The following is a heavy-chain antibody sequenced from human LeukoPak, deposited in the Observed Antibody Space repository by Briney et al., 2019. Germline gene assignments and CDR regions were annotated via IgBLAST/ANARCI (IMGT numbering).Heavy chain of an antibody. Sequence: PGGSLRLSCAASGFTFNVYTMSWVRQAPGKGLEWVSAISGSGGSTYYADSVKGRFTISRENSTKTLYLQMNSLRAEATALFYCSKHYAIMPVYSDYWGQGTLVTVSS. V-gene: IGHV3-23*01. CDR2: ISGSGGST. J-gene: IGHJ4*02. CDR1: GFTFNVYT. CDR3: SKHYAIMPVYSDY. D-gene: IGHD3-9*01.